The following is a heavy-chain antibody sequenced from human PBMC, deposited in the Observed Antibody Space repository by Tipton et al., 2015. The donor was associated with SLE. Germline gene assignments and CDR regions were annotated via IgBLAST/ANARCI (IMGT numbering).Heavy chain of an antibody. V-gene: IGHV1-2*06. CDR2: INPNSGGT. CDR1: GYTFTGYY. Sequence: QSGPEVKKPGASVKVSCKASGYTFTGYYMHWVRQAPGQGLEWMGRINPNSGGTNYAQKFQGRVSMTRDTSIRTAYMEVSRLGSDDTAVYFCARAPDLYDTSGYFAYWGQGTLVTVSS. CDR3: ARAPDLYDTSGYFAY. D-gene: IGHD3-22*01. J-gene: IGHJ4*02.